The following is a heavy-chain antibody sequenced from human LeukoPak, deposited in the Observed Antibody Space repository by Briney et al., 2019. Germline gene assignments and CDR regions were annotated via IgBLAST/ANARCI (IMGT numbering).Heavy chain of an antibody. Sequence: GGSLRLSCAASGFTFSSYSMNWVRQAPGKGLEWISSISSSSSYIYYADSVKGRFTISRDSAKNSLYLQMNSLRAEDTAVYYCARDRGSGSTGAFDIWGQGTMVTVSS. CDR2: ISSSSSYI. CDR1: GFTFSSYS. CDR3: ARDRGSGSTGAFDI. V-gene: IGHV3-21*01. J-gene: IGHJ3*02. D-gene: IGHD1-26*01.